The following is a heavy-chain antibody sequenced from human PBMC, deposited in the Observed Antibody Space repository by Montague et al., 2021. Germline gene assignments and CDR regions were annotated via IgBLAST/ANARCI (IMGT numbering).Heavy chain of an antibody. CDR1: GDSINFYY. V-gene: IGHV4-59*04. CDR3: ARMYHYDRSIDP. Sequence: SETLSLTCTVSGDSINFYYWSWIRQPPGKGLEWIGTIYYTGTTYFNTSLKSRVTISKDTSKSQFSLTLSSVTAADTAIYYCARMYHYDRSIDPWGQGTLVTVSS. D-gene: IGHD3-22*01. J-gene: IGHJ5*02. CDR2: IYYTGTT.